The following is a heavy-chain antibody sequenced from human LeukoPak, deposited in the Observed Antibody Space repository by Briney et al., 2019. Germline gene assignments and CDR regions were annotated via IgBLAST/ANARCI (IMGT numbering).Heavy chain of an antibody. CDR2: IYTSGST. CDR3: GRHQPGTYYRYMGV. J-gene: IGHJ6*03. V-gene: IGHV4-4*07. Sequence: SETLSLTCTVSGGSISSYYWSWIRQPAGKGLEWIGRIYTSGSTNYNPSLKSRVTISADTSKNQFSLKLNSVIAADTAVYYCGRHQPGTYYRYMGVWGTGTTVTMSS. CDR1: GGSISSYY. D-gene: IGHD3-10*01.